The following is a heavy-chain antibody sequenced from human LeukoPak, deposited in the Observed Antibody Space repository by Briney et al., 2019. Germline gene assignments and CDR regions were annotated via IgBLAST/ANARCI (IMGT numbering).Heavy chain of an antibody. CDR1: GGTFSSYA. D-gene: IGHD3-10*01. CDR3: ARPMVRGPDMAFDI. V-gene: IGHV1-69*05. CDR2: IIPIFGTA. Sequence: SVKVSCKASGGTFSSYAISWVRQAPGQGLEWMGGIIPIFGTANYAQKFQGRVTITTDESTSTAYMELSSLRSEDTAVYYCARPMVRGPDMAFDIWGQGIMVTVSS. J-gene: IGHJ3*02.